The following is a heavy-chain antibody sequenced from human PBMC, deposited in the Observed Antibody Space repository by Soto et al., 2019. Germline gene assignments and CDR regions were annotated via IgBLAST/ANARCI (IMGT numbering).Heavy chain of an antibody. CDR2: ISSSGSTI. CDR1: GFTFSDYY. CDR3: ARDHRWVRGPRSANEVPFDP. J-gene: IGHJ5*02. Sequence: QVQLVESGGGLVKPGGSLRLSCAASGFTFSDYYMSWIRQAPGKGLEWVSYISSSGSTIYYPDSVKGRFTIARDNAKNSLCLQMNSVCAADTAVYYCARDHRWVRGPRSANEVPFDPWGQGTLVTVSS. V-gene: IGHV3-11*01. D-gene: IGHD3-10*01.